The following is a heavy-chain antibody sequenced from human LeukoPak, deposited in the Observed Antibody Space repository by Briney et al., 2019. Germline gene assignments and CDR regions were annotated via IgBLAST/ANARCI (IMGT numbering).Heavy chain of an antibody. CDR3: ANPGIAARGYFYYYMDV. D-gene: IGHD6-6*01. Sequence: GGSLRLSCAASGFSFSSYAMSWVRQAPGKGLAWVSAISGSGGATYYADSVRGRFTVSRDNSKNTLYLQMDRLRAEDTAVYYCANPGIAARGYFYYYMDVWGKGTTVTVSS. CDR2: ISGSGGAT. V-gene: IGHV3-23*01. J-gene: IGHJ6*03. CDR1: GFSFSSYA.